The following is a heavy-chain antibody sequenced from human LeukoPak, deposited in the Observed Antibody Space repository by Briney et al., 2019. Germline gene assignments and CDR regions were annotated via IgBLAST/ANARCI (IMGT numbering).Heavy chain of an antibody. V-gene: IGHV4-59*08. J-gene: IGHJ6*03. D-gene: IGHD4-23*01. CDR3: ARAGDYGGNSDEGYYYYYMDV. CDR1: GGSISSYY. Sequence: SETLSLTCTVSGGSISSYYWSWIRQPPGKGLEWIGYIYYTGSTNYSPSLKSRVTISVDTSKNQFSLRLSSVTAADTAVYYCARAGDYGGNSDEGYYYYYMDVWGKGTTVTVSS. CDR2: IYYTGST.